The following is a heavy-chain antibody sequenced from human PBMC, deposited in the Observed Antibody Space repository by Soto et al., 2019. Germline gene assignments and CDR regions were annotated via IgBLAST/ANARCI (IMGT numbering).Heavy chain of an antibody. J-gene: IGHJ6*02. CDR3: ARHYSAMGV. CDR2: IYSDNNT. CDR1: GFTVSSDS. Sequence: EVKQVETGGDLSQPGGSLRLSCAASGFTVSSDSMTWVRQAPGKGLEWISIIYSDNNTDYADSVKGRFSISRDTSKNILYLQMNSLRAEDTAEYYCARHYSAMGVWGQGTTVTVSS. V-gene: IGHV3-53*02.